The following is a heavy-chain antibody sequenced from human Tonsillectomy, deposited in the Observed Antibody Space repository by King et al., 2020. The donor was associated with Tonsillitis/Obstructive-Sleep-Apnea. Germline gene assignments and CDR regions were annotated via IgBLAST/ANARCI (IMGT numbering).Heavy chain of an antibody. J-gene: IGHJ4*02. V-gene: IGHV5-51*01. CDR3: ARQEGRVARHLAGFDY. D-gene: IGHD1-26*01. Sequence: VQLVESGAEVKKPGESLKISCKGSGYSFTSYWIGWVRQMPGKGLEWMGIIYRGDSDTRYSTSFQGQVTISADKSISTAYLQWSSLKASDTAMYDCARQEGRVARHLAGFDYWGQGTLVTVSS. CDR2: IYRGDSDT. CDR1: GYSFTSYW.